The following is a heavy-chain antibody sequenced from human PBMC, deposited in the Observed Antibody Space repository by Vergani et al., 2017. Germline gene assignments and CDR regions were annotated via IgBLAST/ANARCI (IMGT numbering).Heavy chain of an antibody. J-gene: IGHJ2*01. D-gene: IGHD2-2*01. CDR2: IDWDDEK. Sequence: QVTLRESGPALVKPTQTLTLTCTFSGFSLSTSGMCVSWIRQPPEKALEWLALIDWDDEKYYSTSLKTKLTISQDTSKNQVVLTMTNMDPVDTATYYCARIPPAKDDWYFDLWGRGTLVTVSS. CDR3: ARIPPAKDDWYFDL. V-gene: IGHV2-70*01. CDR1: GFSLSTSGMC.